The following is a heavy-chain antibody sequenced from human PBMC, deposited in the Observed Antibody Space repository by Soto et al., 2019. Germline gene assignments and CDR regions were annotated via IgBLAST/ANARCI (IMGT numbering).Heavy chain of an antibody. Sequence: EVQLLESGGGLVQPGGSLRLSCAASGFTFSSYAMSWVRQAAGKGLEWVSDISGSGGTTYYADSVKGRFTISRDSSKNTLYLQMNSLRAEDTAVYYCAKGRAPFLGRGMDVWGQGTTVTVSS. CDR3: AKGRAPFLGRGMDV. CDR1: GFTFSSYA. CDR2: ISGSGGTT. J-gene: IGHJ6*02. V-gene: IGHV3-23*01.